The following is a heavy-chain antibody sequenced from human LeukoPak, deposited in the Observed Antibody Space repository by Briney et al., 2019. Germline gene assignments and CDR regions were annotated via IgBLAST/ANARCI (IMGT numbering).Heavy chain of an antibody. J-gene: IGHJ4*02. D-gene: IGHD1-1*01. CDR1: GGSISPYY. CDR2: IYHSGST. CDR3: ARDATKSPFAY. V-gene: IGHV4-38-2*02. Sequence: SETLSLTCTVSGGSISPYYWIWIRQPPGKGLEWIGSIYHSGSTYYNPSLKSRVTISVDTSKNQFSLKLSSVTAADTAVYYCARDATKSPFAYWGQGTLVTVSS.